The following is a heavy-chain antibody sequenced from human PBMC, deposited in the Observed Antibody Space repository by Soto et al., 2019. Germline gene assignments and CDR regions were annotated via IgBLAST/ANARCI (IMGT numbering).Heavy chain of an antibody. J-gene: IGHJ4*02. D-gene: IGHD2-15*01. CDR2: MNTNSGNT. Sequence: ASVKVSCKASGYTFTSYDINWVRQATGQGLEWMGWMNTNSGNTGYAQKFQGRVTMTRNTSISTAYMELSSLRSEDTAVYYCASDLCSGGSCYSAFDYWGQGTLVTVSS. CDR1: GYTFTSYD. CDR3: ASDLCSGGSCYSAFDY. V-gene: IGHV1-8*01.